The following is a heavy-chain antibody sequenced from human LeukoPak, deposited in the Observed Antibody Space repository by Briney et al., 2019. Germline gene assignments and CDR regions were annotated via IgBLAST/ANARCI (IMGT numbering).Heavy chain of an antibody. CDR3: ARTAGRTFDY. CDR1: GYTFTSYF. CDR2: INPSGGST. J-gene: IGHJ4*02. D-gene: IGHD6-6*01. Sequence: APVKVSCKASGYTFTSYFMHWVRQAPGQGLEWMGIINPSGGSTSYAQKFQGRVTMTRDTSASTVYMELSSLRSEDTAVYYCARTAGRTFDYWGQGTLVTVSS. V-gene: IGHV1-46*01.